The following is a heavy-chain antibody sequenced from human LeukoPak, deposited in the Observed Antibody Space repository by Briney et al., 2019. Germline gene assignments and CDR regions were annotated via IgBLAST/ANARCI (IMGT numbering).Heavy chain of an antibody. D-gene: IGHD6-13*01. Sequence: QPGGSLRLSCATSGFTFSTSWMHWVRQAPGKGLVWVSRISGDGTTTTYADSVKGRFTISRDNAKNTLFLQMNSLRVDDTAVYYCTRVRSSGWYDYWGQGALVTVSS. CDR1: GFTFSTSW. CDR2: ISGDGTTT. J-gene: IGHJ4*02. CDR3: TRVRSSGWYDY. V-gene: IGHV3-74*01.